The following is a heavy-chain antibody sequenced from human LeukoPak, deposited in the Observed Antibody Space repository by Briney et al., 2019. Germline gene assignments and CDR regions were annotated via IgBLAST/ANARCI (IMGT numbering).Heavy chain of an antibody. V-gene: IGHV1-2*02. Sequence: ASQKVSFKASGYTFTDYYLHWVRQAPGQGLEWMAWINPNSSDTKYGQKFQGRVTMTRDTSISTAYMELSSLRSDDTAVYYCVRDYTPESSGEHFDNWGQGTLVTVSS. D-gene: IGHD3-22*01. J-gene: IGHJ4*02. CDR3: VRDYTPESSGEHFDN. CDR2: INPNSSDT. CDR1: GYTFTDYY.